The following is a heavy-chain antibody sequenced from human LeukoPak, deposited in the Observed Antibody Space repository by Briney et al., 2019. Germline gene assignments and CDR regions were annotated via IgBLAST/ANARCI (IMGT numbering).Heavy chain of an antibody. CDR3: ARRTRGYPDY. V-gene: IGHV1-18*01. CDR1: GYTLTSYG. Sequence: ASVKVSRKASGYTLTSYGITWVRQAPGQGLGWMGWISAYNGNTNYAQKLQGRVTMTTDTSTSTAYMELRSLRSDDTAVYYCARRTRGYPDYWGQGTLVTVSS. D-gene: IGHD5-12*01. J-gene: IGHJ4*02. CDR2: ISAYNGNT.